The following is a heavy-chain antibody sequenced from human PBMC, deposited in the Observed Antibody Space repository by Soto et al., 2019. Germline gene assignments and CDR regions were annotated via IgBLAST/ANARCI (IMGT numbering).Heavy chain of an antibody. CDR1: GFTFSDYY. Sequence: PVGSLRLSCAASGFTFSDYYMSWIRQAPGKGLEWVSYISNSGSTIYYADSVKGRFTISRDNAKNSLYLQMNSLRAEDTAVFYCGRGGSDSPMAPGYWGQGTMVTVSS. D-gene: IGHD5-18*01. CDR3: GRGGSDSPMAPGY. J-gene: IGHJ4*02. V-gene: IGHV3-11*04. CDR2: ISNSGSTI.